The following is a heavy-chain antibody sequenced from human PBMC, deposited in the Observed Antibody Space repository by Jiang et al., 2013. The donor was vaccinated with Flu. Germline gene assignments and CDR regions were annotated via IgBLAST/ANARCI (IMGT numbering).Heavy chain of an antibody. CDR2: VSWNGADT. D-gene: IGHD3-10*01. J-gene: IGHJ4*02. V-gene: IGHV3-9*01. CDR1: GFTFDDYA. CDR3: AKVEWFGDSYYFDY. Sequence: PGRSLRLVCAASGFTFDDYAMHWVRQAPGKGLEWVSSVSWNGADTDYADSVRGRFTISRDNAKNSLYLQMNSLRAEDTALYYCAKVEWFGDSYYFDYWGQGALVTVSS.